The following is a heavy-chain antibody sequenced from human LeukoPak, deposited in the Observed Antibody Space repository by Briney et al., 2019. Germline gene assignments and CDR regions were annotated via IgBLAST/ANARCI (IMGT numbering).Heavy chain of an antibody. CDR2: ISSSSSTI. V-gene: IGHV3-48*01. Sequence: PGGSLRLSCAASGFTFSSYSMNWVRQAPGKGLEWVSYISSSSSTIYYADSVKGRFTISRDNAKNSLYLQMNSLRAEDTAVYYCARGPWDIVATLFDYWGQGTLVTVSS. CDR3: ARGPWDIVATLFDY. J-gene: IGHJ4*02. D-gene: IGHD5-12*01. CDR1: GFTFSSYS.